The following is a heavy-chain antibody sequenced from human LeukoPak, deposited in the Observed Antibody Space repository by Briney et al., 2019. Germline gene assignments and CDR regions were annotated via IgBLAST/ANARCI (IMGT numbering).Heavy chain of an antibody. CDR1: GFTVSSKY. D-gene: IGHD5-18*01. V-gene: IGHV3-13*01. CDR2: IGTAGDT. J-gene: IGHJ2*01. CDR3: AREATARGPQTRWIQLWLETPHWYFDL. Sequence: PGGSLRLSCAASGFTVSSKYMSWVRQAPGKGLEWVSAIGTAGDTYYPGSVKGRFTISRENAKNSLYLQMNSLRAGDTAVYYCAREATARGPQTRWIQLWLETPHWYFDLWGRGTLVTVSS.